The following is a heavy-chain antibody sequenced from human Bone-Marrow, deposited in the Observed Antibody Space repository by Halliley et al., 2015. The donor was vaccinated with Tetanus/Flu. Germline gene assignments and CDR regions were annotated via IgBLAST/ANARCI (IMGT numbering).Heavy chain of an antibody. D-gene: IGHD2-21*02. CDR3: ARGVVVTARNWFDY. CDR1: GDSISGYF. Sequence: TLSLTCTVSGDSISGYFWNWIRQPPGKGLEWIGYIYDSGSTNYTPSLKSRVTISVDTSKNQFSLERSSVTAADTAMYYCARGVVVTARNWFDYWGQGTLVSVSS. V-gene: IGHV4-59*08. J-gene: IGHJ5*01. CDR2: IYDSGST.